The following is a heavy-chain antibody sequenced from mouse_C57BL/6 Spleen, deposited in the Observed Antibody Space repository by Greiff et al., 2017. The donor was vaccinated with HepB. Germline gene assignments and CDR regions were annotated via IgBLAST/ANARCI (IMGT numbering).Heavy chain of an antibody. D-gene: IGHD1-1*01. Sequence: EVQLQQSGPELVKPGASVKISCKASGYSFTGYYMNWVKQSPEKSLEWIGEINPSTGGTTYNQKFKAKATLTVDKSSSTAYMQLKSLTSEDSAVYYCARTTVVRYYYAMDYWGQGTSVTVSS. CDR2: INPSTGGT. CDR1: GYSFTGYY. V-gene: IGHV1-42*01. CDR3: ARTTVVRYYYAMDY. J-gene: IGHJ4*01.